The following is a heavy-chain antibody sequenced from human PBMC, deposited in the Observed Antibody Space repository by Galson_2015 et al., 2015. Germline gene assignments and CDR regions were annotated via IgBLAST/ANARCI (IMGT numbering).Heavy chain of an antibody. CDR3: AREGRSSSWYSFDY. D-gene: IGHD6-13*01. J-gene: IGHJ4*02. Sequence: SLRLSCAASGFSFSSNSMNWVRQAPGKGLEWVSYISSSSSTIYYADSVEGRFTISRDNAKNSLYLQMDSLRDEDTAVYYCAREGRSSSWYSFDYWGQGTLVTVSS. CDR1: GFSFSSNS. CDR2: ISSSSSTI. V-gene: IGHV3-48*02.